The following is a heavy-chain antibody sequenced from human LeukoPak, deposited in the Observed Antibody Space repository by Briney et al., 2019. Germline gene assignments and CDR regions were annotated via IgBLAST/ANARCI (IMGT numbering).Heavy chain of an antibody. CDR2: IIPIFGTA. CDR1: GGTFSSYA. CDR3: ASQPFRGFQPREFNWFDP. V-gene: IGHV1-69*05. J-gene: IGHJ5*02. Sequence: SVKVSCKASGGTFSSYAISWVRQAPGQGLEWMGGIIPIFGTANYAQKFQGRVTITTDESTSTAYMELSSLRSEDTAVYYCASQPFRGFQPREFNWFDPWGQGTLVTVSS.